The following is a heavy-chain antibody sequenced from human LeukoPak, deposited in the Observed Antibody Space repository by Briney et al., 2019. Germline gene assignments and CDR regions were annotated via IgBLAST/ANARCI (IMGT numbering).Heavy chain of an antibody. CDR3: ARVIFHRDGYNSGRPRYYFDY. CDR2: IYYSGST. J-gene: IGHJ4*02. D-gene: IGHD1-1*01. CDR1: GGSISSGGYY. V-gene: IGHV4-61*08. Sequence: PSETLSLTCTVSGGSISSGGYYWSWIRQPPGKGLEWIGYIYYSGSTNYNPSLKSRVTISVDTSKNQFSLKLSSVTAADTAVYYCARVIFHRDGYNSGRPRYYFDYWGQGTLVTVSS.